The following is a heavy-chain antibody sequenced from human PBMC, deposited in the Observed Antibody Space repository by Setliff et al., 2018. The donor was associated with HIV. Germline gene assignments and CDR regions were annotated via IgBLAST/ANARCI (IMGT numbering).Heavy chain of an antibody. D-gene: IGHD5-12*01. J-gene: IGHJ4*02. CDR3: AKQGRGYSGYDSYFDS. CDR1: GFTFSDYT. CDR2: ISTGGITS. Sequence: LRLSCAASGFTFSDYTMNWVRQAPGKGLEWVSSISTGGITSYYVDSVKGRFTISRDKSKNTLYLQMNSLRAEDTAIYYCAKQGRGYSGYDSYFDSWGQGTLVTVSS. V-gene: IGHV3-23*01.